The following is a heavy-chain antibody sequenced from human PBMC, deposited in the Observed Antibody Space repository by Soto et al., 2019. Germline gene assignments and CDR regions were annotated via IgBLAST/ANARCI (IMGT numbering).Heavy chain of an antibody. D-gene: IGHD3-16*02. J-gene: IGHJ4*02. Sequence: DVQLVESGGGWVQPGRSLRLSCAASGFKFSDYWMSWVRQAPGKGLEWVGNIKHDTSEAHYADSVKGRFTITRDNIKNFLFLQMRELRADDTASYYCARDGLLFSGPYRPSRFDYWGLGALVTVSS. V-gene: IGHV3-7*03. CDR3: ARDGLLFSGPYRPSRFDY. CDR1: GFKFSDYW. CDR2: IKHDTSEA.